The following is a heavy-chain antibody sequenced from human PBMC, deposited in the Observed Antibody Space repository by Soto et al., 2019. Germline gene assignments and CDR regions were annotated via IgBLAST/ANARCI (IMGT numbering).Heavy chain of an antibody. CDR2: ISAYNGNT. Sequence: QVQLVQSGAEVKKPGASVKVSCKASGYTFTSYGISWVRQAPGQGLEWMGWISAYNGNTNYAQKLQGRVTMTTDTXTXTXXMERRSLRSDDTAVYYCARGTWETNPGSYYYGMDVWGQGTTVTVSS. V-gene: IGHV1-18*01. CDR3: ARGTWETNPGSYYYGMDV. J-gene: IGHJ6*02. D-gene: IGHD1-26*01. CDR1: GYTFTSYG.